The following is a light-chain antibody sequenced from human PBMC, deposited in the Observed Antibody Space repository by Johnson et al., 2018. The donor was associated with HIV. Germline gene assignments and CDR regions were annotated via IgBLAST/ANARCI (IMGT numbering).Light chain of an antibody. J-gene: IGLJ1*01. V-gene: IGLV1-51*01. Sequence: QSILTQPPSVSAAAGQKVTISCSGSSSNIGNNYVAWYQQVPGTAPKLLIYDNNRRPSGVPDRFSGSKSGTSATLGITGLQTGDEADYYCGTWDSSLSAYVFVTGTKVTVL. CDR2: DNN. CDR3: GTWDSSLSAYV. CDR1: SSNIGNNY.